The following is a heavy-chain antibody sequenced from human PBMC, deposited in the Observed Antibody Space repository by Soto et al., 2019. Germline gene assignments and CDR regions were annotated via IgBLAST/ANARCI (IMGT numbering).Heavy chain of an antibody. D-gene: IGHD3-16*01. CDR2: INHSGST. J-gene: IGHJ4*02. Sequence: SETLSLTCAVYGGSFSGYYWSWIRQPPGKGLEWIGEINHSGSTNYNPSLKSRVTISVDTSKNQFSLKLSSVTAADTAVYYCARGGFKSYSSLYLYSIFDYWGQGTLVTVSS. CDR3: ARGGFKSYSSLYLYSIFDY. V-gene: IGHV4-34*01. CDR1: GGSFSGYY.